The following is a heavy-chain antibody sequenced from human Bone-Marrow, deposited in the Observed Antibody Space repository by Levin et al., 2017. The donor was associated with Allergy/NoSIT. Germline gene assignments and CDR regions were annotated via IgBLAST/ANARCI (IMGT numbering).Heavy chain of an antibody. CDR1: GFTFSSHS. D-gene: IGHD3-9*01. V-gene: IGHV3-48*02. Sequence: GESLKISCAASGFTFSSHSMNWVRQAPGKGLEWVSYISTTSSTIYYADSVKGRFTISRDNAKNSLYLQMNSLSDEDTAVYYCARDHITIFSLYFDYWGPGTLVTVSS. CDR2: ISTTSSTI. CDR3: ARDHITIFSLYFDY. J-gene: IGHJ4*02.